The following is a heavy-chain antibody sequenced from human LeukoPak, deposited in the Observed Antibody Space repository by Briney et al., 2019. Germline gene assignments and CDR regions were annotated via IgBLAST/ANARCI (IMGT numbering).Heavy chain of an antibody. J-gene: IGHJ3*02. D-gene: IGHD3-22*01. Sequence: SVKVSCKASGGTFSSYAISWVRQAPGQGLEWMGGIIPIFGTANYAQKFQGRVTITADESTSTAYMELSSLRSEDTAVYYCARDQVFHYDSSGYYYYAFDIWGQGTMVSVSS. CDR2: IIPIFGTA. CDR3: ARDQVFHYDSSGYYYYAFDI. V-gene: IGHV1-69*13. CDR1: GGTFSSYA.